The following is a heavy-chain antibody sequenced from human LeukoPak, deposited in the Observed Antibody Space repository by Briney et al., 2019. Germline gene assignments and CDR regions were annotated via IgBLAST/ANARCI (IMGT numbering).Heavy chain of an antibody. V-gene: IGHV3-15*01. Sequence: GGSLRLSCAASGFTFSNAWMSWVRQAPGKGLEWVGRIKSKTDGGTTDYAAPVKGRFTISRDDSKNTLYLQMNSLKTEDTAVYFCTTDRGPSFDDFWSGYYFDYWGQGTLVTVSS. CDR3: TTDRGPSFDDFWSGYYFDY. J-gene: IGHJ4*02. CDR1: GFTFSNAW. CDR2: IKSKTDGGTT. D-gene: IGHD3-3*01.